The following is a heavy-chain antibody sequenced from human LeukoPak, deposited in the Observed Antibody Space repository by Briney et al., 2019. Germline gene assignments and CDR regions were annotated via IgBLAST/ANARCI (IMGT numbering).Heavy chain of an antibody. CDR3: AKGGGYEAQYYYYYLDV. V-gene: IGHV3-48*03. J-gene: IGHJ6*03. D-gene: IGHD5-12*01. CDR1: GLTFNSDE. CDR2: ITGSASTI. Sequence: GGSLRLSCASSGLTFNSDEMNWVCQAPGKGLEWVSSITGSASTIYYADSVKGRFTISRDNSKNTLYLQMKSLRAEDMAVYYCAKGGGYEAQYYYYYLDVWGKGTTVTISS.